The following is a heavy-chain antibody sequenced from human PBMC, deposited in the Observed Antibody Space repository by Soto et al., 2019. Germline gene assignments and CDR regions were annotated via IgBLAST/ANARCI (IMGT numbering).Heavy chain of an antibody. D-gene: IGHD3-16*02. V-gene: IGHV3-23*01. CDR2: LSGSGGDT. Sequence: XGSLRLSCVASGFTFRSFAMTWVRQAPGKGLEWVSTLSGSGGDTYYADSVNGRFTISRDKSKNTLYLQMDRLRVEDTAVYYCAKRGGYDYVWKSYRPDYWGQGTLVTVSS. CDR3: AKRGGYDYVWKSYRPDY. J-gene: IGHJ4*02. CDR1: GFTFRSFA.